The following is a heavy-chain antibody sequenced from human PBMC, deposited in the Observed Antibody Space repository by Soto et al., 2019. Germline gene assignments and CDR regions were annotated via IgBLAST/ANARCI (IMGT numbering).Heavy chain of an antibody. CDR1: GFTFSNYA. CDR2: ISYDGSHK. J-gene: IGHJ4*02. Sequence: ESEGGVVQSGRSLRLSCAASGFTFSNYAMHWVRQAPGKGLEWVAVISYDGSHKSNADSVKGRITISTDNSKNTLYLEMNSLRTEDTAVYYCARARVAARPYFDYWGQGTLVTVSS. V-gene: IGHV3-30-3*01. D-gene: IGHD6-6*01. CDR3: ARARVAARPYFDY.